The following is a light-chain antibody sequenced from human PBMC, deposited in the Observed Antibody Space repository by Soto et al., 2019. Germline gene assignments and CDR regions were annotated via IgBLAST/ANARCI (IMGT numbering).Light chain of an antibody. CDR3: CSYAGSSTQV. V-gene: IGLV2-11*01. CDR1: SSDVGGYNY. J-gene: IGLJ1*01. CDR2: DVS. Sequence: QSVLTQPRSVSGSPGQSVTISCAGTSSDVGGYNYVSWYQQHPGKAPKLMIYDVSKRPSGVPDRFSGSKSGNTASLTISGLQAEDEADYYCCSYAGSSTQVFGTGTKVTVL.